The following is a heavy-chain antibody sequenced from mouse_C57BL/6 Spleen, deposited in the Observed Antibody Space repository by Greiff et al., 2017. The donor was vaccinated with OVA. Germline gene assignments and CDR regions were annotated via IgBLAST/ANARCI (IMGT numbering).Heavy chain of an antibody. Sequence: EVQLQESGPELVKPGASVKIPCKASGYTFTDYNMDLVKQSHGKSLEWIGDINPNNGGTIYNQKFKGKATLTVDKSSSTAYMELRSLTSEDTAVYYCASSSIYDGYGWFAYWGQGTLVTVSA. D-gene: IGHD2-3*01. CDR3: ASSSIYDGYGWFAY. CDR2: INPNNGGT. V-gene: IGHV1-18*01. CDR1: GYTFTDYN. J-gene: IGHJ3*01.